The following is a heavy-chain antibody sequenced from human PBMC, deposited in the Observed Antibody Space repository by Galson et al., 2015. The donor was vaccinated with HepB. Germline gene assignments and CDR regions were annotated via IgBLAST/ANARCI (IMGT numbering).Heavy chain of an antibody. Sequence: SLRLSCAASGFTFDDYAMHWVRQAPGKGLEWVSGISWNSGSIGYADSVKGRFTISRDNAKNSLYLQMNSLRAEDTALYYCAKDMGETLWFGFDYWGQGTLVTVSS. V-gene: IGHV3-9*01. J-gene: IGHJ4*02. CDR2: ISWNSGSI. D-gene: IGHD3-10*01. CDR3: AKDMGETLWFGFDY. CDR1: GFTFDDYA.